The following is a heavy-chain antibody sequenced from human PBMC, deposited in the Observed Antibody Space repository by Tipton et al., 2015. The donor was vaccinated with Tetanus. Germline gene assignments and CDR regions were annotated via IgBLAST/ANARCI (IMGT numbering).Heavy chain of an antibody. V-gene: IGHV4-30-2*01. D-gene: IGHD6-6*01. CDR3: ARGRGQQFVADWFDP. CDR1: GGSINSPDYS. CDR2: IYQSGST. J-gene: IGHJ5*02. Sequence: LRLSCTVSGGSINSPDYSWGWIRQPPGKGLEWIGYIYQSGSTSYNPSLATRVTITADKSKNQFSLNLRSVTAADTAVCYCARGRGQQFVADWFDPWGQGTLVTFSS.